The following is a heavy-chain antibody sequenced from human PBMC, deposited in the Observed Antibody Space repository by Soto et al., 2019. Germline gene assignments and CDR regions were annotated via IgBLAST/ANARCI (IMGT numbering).Heavy chain of an antibody. D-gene: IGHD4-17*01. CDR2: IYYSGST. J-gene: IGHJ5*02. V-gene: IGHV4-30-4*01. Sequence: QVQLQESGPGLVKPSQTLSLTCTVSGGSISSGDYYWSWIRQPPGKGLEWIGYIYYSGSTYYNPSLKRXXTXSXXTSKNQFSLKLSSVTAADTAVYYCARVEGDYGGTPWGQGTLVTVSS. CDR3: ARVEGDYGGTP. CDR1: GGSISSGDYY.